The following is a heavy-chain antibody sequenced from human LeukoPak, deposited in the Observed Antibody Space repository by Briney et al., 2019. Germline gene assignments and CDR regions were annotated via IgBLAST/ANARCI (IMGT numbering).Heavy chain of an antibody. V-gene: IGHV1-8*01. CDR2: MNPNSGNT. J-gene: IGHJ6*02. D-gene: IGHD3-3*01. CDR1: GYTFTSYD. CDR3: ARVLSYDFWSGYFKGYYYGMDV. Sequence: ASVKVSCKASGYTFTSYDINWVRQATGQGLEWMGWMNPNSGNTGYAQKFQGRVTMTRNTSKSTAYMELSSLRSEDTAVYYCARVLSYDFWSGYFKGYYYGMDVWGQGTTVTVSS.